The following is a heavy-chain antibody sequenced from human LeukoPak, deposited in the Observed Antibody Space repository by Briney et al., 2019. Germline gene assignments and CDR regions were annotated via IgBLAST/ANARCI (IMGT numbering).Heavy chain of an antibody. V-gene: IGHV3-74*01. D-gene: IGHD1-14*01. J-gene: IGHJ4*02. CDR1: GFTFSSHL. Sequence: GGSLRLSCAASGFTFSSHLMHWVRQAPGTGLVWVSSVKSDGTATNYADSVKVRFTISRDNAKNTLYLQMNSLRVEDTAVYYCVRKFATGDWGQGTLVTVSS. CDR3: VRKFATGD. CDR2: VKSDGTAT.